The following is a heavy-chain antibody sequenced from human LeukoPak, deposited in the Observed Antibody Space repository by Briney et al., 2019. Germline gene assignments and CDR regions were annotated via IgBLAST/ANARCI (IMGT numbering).Heavy chain of an antibody. CDR1: GFTFSDYA. V-gene: IGHV3-30*04. CDR3: SRDSARRDGYNFDY. J-gene: IGHJ4*02. D-gene: IGHD5-24*01. CDR2: ISYDGSTK. Sequence: GGSLRLSCAASGFTFSDYAMHWVRQAPGKGLEWVALISYDGSTKYYADSVRGRFTISRDNSKNTLYLQMNSLRAEDTAVYYCSRDSARRDGYNFDYWGQGTLVTVSS.